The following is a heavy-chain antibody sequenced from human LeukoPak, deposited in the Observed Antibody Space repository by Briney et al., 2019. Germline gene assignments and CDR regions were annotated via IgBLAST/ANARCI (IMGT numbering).Heavy chain of an antibody. CDR3: ARGLGSGSYYIYYYYYMDV. CDR2: IYYSGST. D-gene: IGHD1-26*01. V-gene: IGHV4-59*01. CDR1: GGSISSYY. J-gene: IGHJ6*03. Sequence: SETLSLTCTVSGGSISSYYWSWIRQPPGKGLEWIGYIYYSGSTNYNPSLKSRVTISVDTSKNQFSLKLSSVTAADTAVYYCARGLGSGSYYIYYYYYMDVWGKGTTVTVSS.